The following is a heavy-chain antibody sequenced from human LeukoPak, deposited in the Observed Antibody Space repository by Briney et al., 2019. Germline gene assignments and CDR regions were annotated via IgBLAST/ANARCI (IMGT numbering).Heavy chain of an antibody. CDR1: GYTFTSYY. J-gene: IGHJ4*02. Sequence: GASVKVSCKASGYTFTSYYMHWVRQAPGQGLEWMGIINPSGGSTSYAQEFQGRVTMTRDTSTSTVYMELSSLRSEDTAVYYCARGPYYYGSGSYSQHFDYWGQGTLVTVPS. CDR3: ARGPYYYGSGSYSQHFDY. D-gene: IGHD3-10*01. CDR2: INPSGGST. V-gene: IGHV1-46*01.